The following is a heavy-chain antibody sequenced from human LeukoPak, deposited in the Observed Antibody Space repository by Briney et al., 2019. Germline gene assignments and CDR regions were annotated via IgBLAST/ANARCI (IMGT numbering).Heavy chain of an antibody. CDR2: ISGTGANT. V-gene: IGHV3-23*01. D-gene: IGHD5-18*01. Sequence: PGGSLRLSCAASGFTFKNYGMSWVRQAPGKGLEWVSDISGTGANTYYADSVKGRFSISRDNSKNTLYLQMNSLRAEDTAVYYCASARGSNYGSLGDWGQGTLVTVSS. CDR1: GFTFKNYG. J-gene: IGHJ4*02. CDR3: ASARGSNYGSLGD.